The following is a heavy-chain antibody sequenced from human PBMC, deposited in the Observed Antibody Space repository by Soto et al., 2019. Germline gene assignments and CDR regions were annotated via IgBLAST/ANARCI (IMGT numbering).Heavy chain of an antibody. CDR1: GGTFNSYA. D-gene: IGHD6-19*01. J-gene: IGHJ2*01. CDR2: IIPIFRST. CDR3: ARARHPPYGSGCRSLYWSPDL. Sequence: QVQLVQSGAEVKKPGSSVKVSCKASGGTFNSYALTWVRQAPGHGLEWMGGIIPIFRSTNSAQKFQDRVTITSNRSTSTSYMELSSLRSDAPAVYYCARARHPPYGSGCRSLYWSPDLRGCGTLVTVSS. V-gene: IGHV1-69*06.